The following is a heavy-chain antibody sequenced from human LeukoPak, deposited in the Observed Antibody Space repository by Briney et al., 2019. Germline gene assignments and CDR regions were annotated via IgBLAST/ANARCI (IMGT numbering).Heavy chain of an antibody. V-gene: IGHV4-59*01. Sequence: SETLSLTCTVSGGSISSYYWSWIRQPPGKGLEWIGYIYYSGSTNYNPSLKSRVTISVDTSKNQFSLKLSSVTAADTAVYYCAREAHYYDSSGYAFDIWGQGTMVTVSS. CDR3: AREAHYYDSSGYAFDI. CDR1: GGSISSYY. J-gene: IGHJ3*02. D-gene: IGHD3-22*01. CDR2: IYYSGST.